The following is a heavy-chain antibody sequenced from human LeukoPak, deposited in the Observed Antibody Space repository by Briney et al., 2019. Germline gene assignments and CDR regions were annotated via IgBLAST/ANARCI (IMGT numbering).Heavy chain of an antibody. Sequence: KPGESLKISCKGFGYSFTSYWIAWVRQMPGKGLEWMGIIYPGDSDTRYSPSFQGQVTISGDKSISTVYLQWSSLKASDTAMYYCARLSEQQLERYFDYWGQGTLVTVSS. CDR2: IYPGDSDT. J-gene: IGHJ4*02. V-gene: IGHV5-51*01. D-gene: IGHD6-13*01. CDR1: GYSFTSYW. CDR3: ARLSEQQLERYFDY.